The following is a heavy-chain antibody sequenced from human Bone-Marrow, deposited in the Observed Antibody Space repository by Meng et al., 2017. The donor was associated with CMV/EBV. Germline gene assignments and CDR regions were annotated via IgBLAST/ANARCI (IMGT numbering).Heavy chain of an antibody. V-gene: IGHV3-23*01. CDR1: GFNFSSYA. CDR2: ISGSGGST. D-gene: IGHD3-10*01. CDR3: AKDYYGGWYFDY. Sequence: CAASGFNFSSYAMSWVRQAPGKGLEWVSAISGSGGSTYYADSVKGRFTISRDNSKNTLYLQMNSLRAEDTAVYYCAKDYYGGWYFDYWGQGTLVTVSS. J-gene: IGHJ4*02.